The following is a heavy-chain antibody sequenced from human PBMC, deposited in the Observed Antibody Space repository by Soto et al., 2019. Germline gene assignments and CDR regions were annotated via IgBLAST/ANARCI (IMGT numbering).Heavy chain of an antibody. V-gene: IGHV3-23*01. Sequence: PWGSLLLSCASSVFTFTSYAMSWVRQAPGKGLEWVSAISGSGGSTYYADSVNGRFTISRDNSKNTLYLQMNSLRAEDTAVYYCAKERASGYDSVNWFDPWGQGTLVTVSS. J-gene: IGHJ5*02. D-gene: IGHD5-12*01. CDR2: ISGSGGST. CDR3: AKERASGYDSVNWFDP. CDR1: VFTFTSYA.